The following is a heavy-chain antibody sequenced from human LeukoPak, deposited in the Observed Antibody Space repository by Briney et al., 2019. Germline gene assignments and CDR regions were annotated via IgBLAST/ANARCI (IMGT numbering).Heavy chain of an antibody. J-gene: IGHJ4*02. V-gene: IGHV3-53*01. CDR3: AKGLPYSGSYFRNIFDY. CDR1: GFTVSSNY. CDR2: IYSGGST. D-gene: IGHD1-26*01. Sequence: GGSLRLSCAASGFTVSSNYMSWVRQAPGKGLEWVSVIYSGGSTYYADSVKGRFTISRDNSKNTLYLQMNSLRAEDTAVYYCAKGLPYSGSYFRNIFDYWGQGTLVTVSS.